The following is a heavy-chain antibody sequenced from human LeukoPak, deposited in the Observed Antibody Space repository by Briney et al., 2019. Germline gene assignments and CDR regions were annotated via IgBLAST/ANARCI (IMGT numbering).Heavy chain of an antibody. CDR2: IRYDRSNK. CDR1: GFTFSSYG. V-gene: IGHV3-30*02. J-gene: IGHJ4*02. D-gene: IGHD3-3*01. CDR3: AKDGYYDFWSGYYEDY. Sequence: GGSLRLSCAASGFTFSSYGMHWVRQAPGKGLEWVAFIRYDRSNKYYADSVKGRFTISRDNSKNTLYLQMNSLRAEGTAVYYCAKDGYYDFWSGYYEDYWGQGTLVTVSS.